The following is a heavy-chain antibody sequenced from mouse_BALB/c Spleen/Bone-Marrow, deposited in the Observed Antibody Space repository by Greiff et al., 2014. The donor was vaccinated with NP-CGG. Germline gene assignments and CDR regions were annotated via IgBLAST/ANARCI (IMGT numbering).Heavy chain of an antibody. V-gene: IGHV5-6-5*01. CDR1: GFSFSSYA. D-gene: IGHD1-2*01. Sequence: EVMLVESGGGLVKPGGSLKLSCAASGFSFSSYAVSWVRQTPEKRLEWVASISGGGXSYXSXNXXXRFTISRDNARNILYLQMSSLRSEDTAMYYCARARGVTTATPYYFDYWGQGTALTVSS. CDR3: ARARGVTTATPYYFDY. CDR2: ISGGGXS. J-gene: IGHJ2*01.